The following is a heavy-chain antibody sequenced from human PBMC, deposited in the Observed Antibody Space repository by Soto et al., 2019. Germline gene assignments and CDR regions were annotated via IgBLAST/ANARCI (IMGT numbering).Heavy chain of an antibody. D-gene: IGHD3-16*02. V-gene: IGHV1-69*13. CDR1: GGTFSNYG. J-gene: IGHJ5*02. CDR3: AIDESEDYVWGSFRP. Sequence: SVKVSCKASGGTFSNYGISWVRQAPGQGLEWMGGIMPSSDTPNSAQKFQGRVIISADESTSTAYMDLSSLRSEDTAVYYCAIDESEDYVWGSFRPWGQGTQVTVSS. CDR2: IMPSSDTP.